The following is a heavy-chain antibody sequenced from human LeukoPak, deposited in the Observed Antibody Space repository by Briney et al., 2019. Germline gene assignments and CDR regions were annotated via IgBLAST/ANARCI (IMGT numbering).Heavy chain of an antibody. V-gene: IGHV3-23*01. CDR1: GFTFSSYV. Sequence: PGGSLRLSCTASGFTFSSYVMTWVRQAPGKGLEWVSGISGSGDTYYADSVKGRFTISRDNSRNRLYLQMNSLRAEDTAVYYCAKDKDLSPGDDRQYWGQGTLATVSS. D-gene: IGHD3-22*01. J-gene: IGHJ4*02. CDR3: AKDKDLSPGDDRQY. CDR2: ISGSGDT.